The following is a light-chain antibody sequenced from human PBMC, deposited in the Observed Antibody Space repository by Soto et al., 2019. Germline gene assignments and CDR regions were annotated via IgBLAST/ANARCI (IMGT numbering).Light chain of an antibody. Sequence: QLVLTQPPSASETPGQRVTISCSGSSSNIEKNFVSWYQLLPGMAPKLLIYRNDQRPSGVPDRFSGSKSGTSASLAISGLRSDDEADYYCSAWDDSLTGVVFGGGTKLTVL. CDR1: SSNIEKNF. CDR3: SAWDDSLTGVV. CDR2: RND. V-gene: IGLV1-47*01. J-gene: IGLJ2*01.